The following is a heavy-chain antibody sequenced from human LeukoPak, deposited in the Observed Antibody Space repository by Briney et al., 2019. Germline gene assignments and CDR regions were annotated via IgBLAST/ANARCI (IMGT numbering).Heavy chain of an antibody. D-gene: IGHD3-10*01. Sequence: GGSLRLSCAASGFTFNSYWMSWVRQAPGKGLEWVANIKQDESEKYYVDSVKGRFTISRDNAKNSLYLQMNSLRAEDTAVYYCARRGQFYGSGSYYKVFDYWGQGTLVTVSS. CDR1: GFTFNSYW. J-gene: IGHJ4*02. CDR3: ARRGQFYGSGSYYKVFDY. V-gene: IGHV3-7*01. CDR2: IKQDESEK.